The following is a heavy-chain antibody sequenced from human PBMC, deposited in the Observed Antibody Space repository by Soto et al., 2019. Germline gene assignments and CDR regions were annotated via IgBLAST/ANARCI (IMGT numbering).Heavy chain of an antibody. CDR2: MNAKNGNT. J-gene: IGHJ5*02. V-gene: IGHV1-8*01. CDR1: GYSFISYD. Sequence: ASVKVSCKASGYSFISYDINWVRQATGQGLGWMGWMNAKNGNTGYAQRFQGRVTMTRDTSTNTAYMELSSLRSDDTAVYYCARGVGSGSYYNQYNWFDPWGQGTLVIVSS. D-gene: IGHD3-10*01. CDR3: ARGVGSGSYYNQYNWFDP.